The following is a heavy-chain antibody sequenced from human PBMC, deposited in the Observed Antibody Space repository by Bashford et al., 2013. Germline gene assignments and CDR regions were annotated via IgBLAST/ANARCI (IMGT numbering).Heavy chain of an antibody. D-gene: IGHD3-3*01. CDR2: IIPIFGTA. Sequence: WVRQAPGQGLEWMGGIIPIFGTANYAQKFQGRVTMTRDTSISTAYMELSRLRSDDTAVYYCARDRRDVLRIFGVGYYTGPTTYGMDVVGPRDHGHRLL. CDR3: ARDRRDVLRIFGVGYYTGPTTYGMDV. V-gene: IGHV1-69*05. J-gene: IGHJ6*02.